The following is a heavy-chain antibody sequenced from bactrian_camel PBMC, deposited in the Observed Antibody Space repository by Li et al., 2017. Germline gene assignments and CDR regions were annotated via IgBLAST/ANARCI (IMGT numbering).Heavy chain of an antibody. CDR2: ISPSGLTP. D-gene: IGHD3*01. J-gene: IGHJ4*01. CDR1: QYGGLLAY. Sequence: HVQLVESGGGSVQAGGSLRHSCEATQYGGLLAYMGWFRQAPGKKREGVASISPSGLTPHYADSVEGRFTISQDAATGTLYLQMNTLKPEDTAKYYCAAELTDDCVSGSWSPPHSEGLGTQVTVS. V-gene: IGHV3S63*01.